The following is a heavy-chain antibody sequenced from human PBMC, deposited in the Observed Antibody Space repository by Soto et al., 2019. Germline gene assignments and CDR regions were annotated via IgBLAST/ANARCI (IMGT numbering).Heavy chain of an antibody. V-gene: IGHV3-23*01. D-gene: IGHD2-8*01. Sequence: PGGSLRLSCAASGFTSTNYGMNWVRQSPGKGLEWVSSISGSGTTTFYADSVKGRFIISRDNSKNTLYLQMNSLRAEDTALYYCAKDRVGGVPDAFDIWGQGTMVTVSS. CDR1: GFTSTNYG. J-gene: IGHJ3*02. CDR2: ISGSGTTT. CDR3: AKDRVGGVPDAFDI.